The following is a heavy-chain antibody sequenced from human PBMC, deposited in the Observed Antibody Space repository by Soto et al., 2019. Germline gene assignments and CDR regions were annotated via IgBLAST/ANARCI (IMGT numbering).Heavy chain of an antibody. CDR3: ARXRRRYDILTGYVYGMDV. CDR2: IYHSGST. V-gene: IGHV4-4*02. Sequence: PSETLSLTCAVSGGSISSSNWWSWVRQPPGKGLEWIGEIYHSGSTNYNPSLKSRVTISVDKSKNQFSLKLSSVTAADTAVYYCARXRRRYDILTGYVYGMDVWGQGTTVTVSS. D-gene: IGHD3-9*01. CDR1: GGSISSSNW. J-gene: IGHJ6*01.